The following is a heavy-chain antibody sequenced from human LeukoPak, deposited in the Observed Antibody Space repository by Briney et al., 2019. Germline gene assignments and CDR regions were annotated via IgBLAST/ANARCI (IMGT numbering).Heavy chain of an antibody. J-gene: IGHJ4*02. V-gene: IGHV3-13*01. CDR2: IGTAGDT. Sequence: GGSLRLSCAASGFTFSSYDMHWVRQVTGKGLEWVSAIGTAGDTYYPGSVKGRFTISRENAKNSLYLQMDSLRAGDTAVYYCARAHDSSAYYDYWGQGTLVTVSS. D-gene: IGHD3-22*01. CDR1: GFTFSSYD. CDR3: ARAHDSSAYYDY.